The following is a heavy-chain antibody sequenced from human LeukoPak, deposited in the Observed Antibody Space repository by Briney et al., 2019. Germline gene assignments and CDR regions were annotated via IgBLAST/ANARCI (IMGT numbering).Heavy chain of an antibody. CDR3: ARVFIWSEGFDY. CDR1: DYTFTNYG. D-gene: IGHD3-3*01. Sequence: GASVKVSCKASDYTFTNYGVSWVRQAPGQGLEWMGWISAYNGKTYYAQKFQGRVTMTRDTSTSTVYMELSSVTAADTAVYYCARVFIWSEGFDYWGQGTLVTVSS. V-gene: IGHV1-18*01. J-gene: IGHJ4*02. CDR2: ISAYNGKT.